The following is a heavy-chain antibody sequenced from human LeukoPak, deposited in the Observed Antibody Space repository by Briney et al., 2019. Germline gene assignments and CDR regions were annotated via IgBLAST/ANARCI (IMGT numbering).Heavy chain of an antibody. CDR2: ISXSSSYI. CDR1: GXXXXSHS. D-gene: IGHD6-19*01. Sequence: PGGSLRLSCVASGXXXXSHSXXXXXXAPGXGLEWVSFISXSSSYIYXTDXVKGRFTISRDNAKNSLSLQMNSLRAEDTAVYYCAXGQAVGTDDWYFDLWGRGTLVTVSS. V-gene: IGHV3-21*01. J-gene: IGHJ2*01. CDR3: AXGQAVGTDDWYFDL.